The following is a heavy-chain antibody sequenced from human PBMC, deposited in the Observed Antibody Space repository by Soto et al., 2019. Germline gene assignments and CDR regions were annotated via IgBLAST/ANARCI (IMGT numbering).Heavy chain of an antibody. Sequence: WGSLRLSCAASGFTFSSYGMHWVRQAPGKGLEWVAVIWYDGSNKYYADSVKGRFTISRDNSKNTLYLQMNSLRAEDTAVYYCARDYAPFWSGYGMDVWGQGTTVTVSS. D-gene: IGHD3-3*01. V-gene: IGHV3-33*01. CDR2: IWYDGSNK. J-gene: IGHJ6*02. CDR3: ARDYAPFWSGYGMDV. CDR1: GFTFSSYG.